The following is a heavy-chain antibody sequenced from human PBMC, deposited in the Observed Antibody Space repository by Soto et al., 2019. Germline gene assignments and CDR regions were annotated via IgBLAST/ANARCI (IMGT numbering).Heavy chain of an antibody. CDR1: GGSFSGYY. CDR2: INHSGST. V-gene: IGHV4-34*01. CDR3: ARSSSTLPRYYYYRMDV. J-gene: IGHJ6*02. D-gene: IGHD6-6*01. Sequence: SETLSLTCAVYGGSFSGYYWSWIRQPPGKGLEWIGEINHSGSTNYNPSLKSRVTISVDTSKNQFSLKLSSVTAADTAVYYCARSSSTLPRYYYYRMDVWGQGTTVTVSS.